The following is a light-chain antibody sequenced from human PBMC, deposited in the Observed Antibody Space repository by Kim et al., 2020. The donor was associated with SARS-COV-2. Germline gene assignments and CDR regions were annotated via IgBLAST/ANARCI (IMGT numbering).Light chain of an antibody. CDR1: LSDVGTFSL. Sequence: QSALTQPASLSGSPGQSITISCSGTLSDVGTFSLISWYQQQPGKAPRLIMFDISQRPSGISGRFSGTKSGNTASLTISDLQPDDEADYFCCSFTMNVTWVFGGGTQLNVL. CDR3: CSFTMNVTWV. J-gene: IGLJ3*02. CDR2: DIS. V-gene: IGLV2-23*02.